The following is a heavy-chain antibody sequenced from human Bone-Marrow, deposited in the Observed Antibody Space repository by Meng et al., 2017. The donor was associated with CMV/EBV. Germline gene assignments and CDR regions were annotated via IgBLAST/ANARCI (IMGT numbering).Heavy chain of an antibody. CDR3: ARGAARPFDY. CDR2: ISSSGNTI. J-gene: IGHJ4*02. Sequence: GESLKISCAASGFTFSDYYMSWIRQAPGKGLEWVSYISSSGNTIYYADSMKGRFTISRDNAKNSLYLQMNSLRAEDTAVYYCARGAARPFDYWGQGTLVTVSS. D-gene: IGHD6-6*01. V-gene: IGHV3-11*01. CDR1: GFTFSDYY.